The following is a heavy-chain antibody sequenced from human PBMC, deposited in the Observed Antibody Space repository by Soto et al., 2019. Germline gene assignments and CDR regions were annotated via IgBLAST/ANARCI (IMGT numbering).Heavy chain of an antibody. CDR1: GYTFTSYA. CDR2: INAGNGNT. V-gene: IGHV1-3*01. CDR3: CARTGTTSLPYGMDV. Sequence: EASVKVSCKASGYTFTSYAMHWVRQAPGQRLEWMGWINAGNGNTKYSQKFQGRVTITADESTSTAYMELSSLRSEDTAVYYCCARTGTTSLPYGMDVWGQGTTVTVSS. J-gene: IGHJ6*02. D-gene: IGHD1-7*01.